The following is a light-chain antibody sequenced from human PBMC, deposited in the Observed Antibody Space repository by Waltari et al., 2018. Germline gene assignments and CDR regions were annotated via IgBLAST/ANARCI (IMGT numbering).Light chain of an antibody. Sequence: QSALTQPASVSGSPGQSITISCTGTSSDVGGYNSVSWYQQHPGKAPKRMIYEVSNRPSGVSNRFSGAKSGNTASLTISGLQAEDEADYYCSSYTSTSVPVFGGGTKLTVL. CDR2: EVS. CDR3: SSYTSTSVPV. J-gene: IGLJ3*02. V-gene: IGLV2-14*01. CDR1: SSDVGGYNS.